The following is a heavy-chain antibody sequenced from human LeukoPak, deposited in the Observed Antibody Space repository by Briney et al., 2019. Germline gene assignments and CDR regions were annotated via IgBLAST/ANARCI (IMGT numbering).Heavy chain of an antibody. Sequence: ASVKVSCKASGYTFTGYYMHWVRQAPGQGLEWMGWISAYNGNTNYAQKLQGRVTMTTDTPTSTAYMELRSLRSDDTAVYYCARMGPYYYDSSGGYFDYWGQGTLVTVSS. D-gene: IGHD3-22*01. CDR1: GYTFTGYY. CDR3: ARMGPYYYDSSGGYFDY. J-gene: IGHJ4*02. V-gene: IGHV1-18*04. CDR2: ISAYNGNT.